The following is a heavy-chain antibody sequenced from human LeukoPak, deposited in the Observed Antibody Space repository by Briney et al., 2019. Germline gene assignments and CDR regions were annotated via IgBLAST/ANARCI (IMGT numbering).Heavy chain of an antibody. J-gene: IGHJ4*02. CDR2: ISWDGGST. D-gene: IGHD4-17*01. CDR1: GFTFDDYT. CDR3: ARTVLE. Sequence: PGGSLRLSCAASGFTFDDYTMHWVRHAPGKGLEWVSLISWDGGSTYYADSVKGRFTISRDNAKNSLYLQMNSLRAEDTAVYYCARTVLEWGQGTLVTVSS. V-gene: IGHV3-43*01.